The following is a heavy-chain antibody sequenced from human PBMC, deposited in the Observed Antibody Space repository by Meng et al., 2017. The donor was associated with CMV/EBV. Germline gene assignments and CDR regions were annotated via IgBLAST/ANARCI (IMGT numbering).Heavy chain of an antibody. CDR3: ARAYSPYGGNSRDFDY. J-gene: IGHJ4*02. Sequence: GESLKISCAASGFTFSDYHISWIRQAPGKGLEWVSDISSNSGSIIYYADSVKGRFTISRDNAKNSLYLQMNSLRAEDTAVYYCARAYSPYGGNSRDFDYWGQGTLVTVSS. V-gene: IGHV3-11*01. CDR2: ISSNSGSII. CDR1: GFTFSDYH. D-gene: IGHD4-23*01.